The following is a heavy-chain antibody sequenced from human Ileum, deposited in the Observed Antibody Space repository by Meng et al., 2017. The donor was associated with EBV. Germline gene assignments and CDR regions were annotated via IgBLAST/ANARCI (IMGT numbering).Heavy chain of an antibody. Sequence: VQPAQWGVGLLKPSEPPSLTCAVNGGSLSGAYWNWIRQPPGKGLEWIGEIIHGGSPSYNPSLKSRVTISIDTSKNQLSLMLSSVTAADTAVYYCARRPTGIDYWGQGTLVTVSS. D-gene: IGHD2-8*02. CDR3: ARRPTGIDY. CDR1: GGSLSGAY. V-gene: IGHV4-34*12. J-gene: IGHJ4*02. CDR2: IIHGGSP.